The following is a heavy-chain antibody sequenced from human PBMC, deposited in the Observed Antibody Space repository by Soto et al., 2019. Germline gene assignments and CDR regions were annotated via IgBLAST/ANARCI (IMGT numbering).Heavy chain of an antibody. CDR2: IYYSGST. V-gene: IGHV4-61*01. D-gene: IGHD3-10*01. CDR3: ASRRSGDPTFDY. J-gene: IGHJ4*02. Sequence: PSETLSLTCPVSGGSVSSGSYYWSWIRQPPGKGLEWIGYIYYSGSTNYNPSLKSRVTISVDTSKNQFSLKLSSVTAADTAVYYCASRRSGDPTFDYWGQGTLVTVSS. CDR1: GGSVSSGSYY.